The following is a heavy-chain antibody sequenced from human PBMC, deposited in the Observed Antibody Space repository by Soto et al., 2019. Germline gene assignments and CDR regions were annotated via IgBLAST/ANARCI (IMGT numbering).Heavy chain of an antibody. D-gene: IGHD2-15*01. V-gene: IGHV3-21*02. J-gene: IGHJ3*01. Sequence: EVQLVESGGGLVKPGGSHRLSCAASGFTCSDYSMLWVRQAPGKGLEWLAFIGNSNNPTFYADSVRGRFTISRDNPKNSVYLQMNSLREEDTAVYFCAREERYCNGGPCYRGAFDCWGQGTIVTVSS. CDR3: AREERYCNGGPCYRGAFDC. CDR1: GFTCSDYS. CDR2: IGNSNNPT.